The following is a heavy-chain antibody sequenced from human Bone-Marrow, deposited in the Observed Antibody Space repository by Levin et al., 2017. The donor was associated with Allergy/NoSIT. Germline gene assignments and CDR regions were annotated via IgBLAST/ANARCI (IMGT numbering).Heavy chain of an antibody. Sequence: SETLSLTCAVSGYSISSGYYWGWIRQPPGKGLEWVATISNSGGAFYNASLKSRLTISIDTSKNQFSLRMRSVTAAATAMYYCARLTNYYGRFFWGQGTQVTVSS. CDR1: GYSISSGYY. CDR3: ARLTNYYGRFF. J-gene: IGHJ4*02. CDR2: ISNSGGA. V-gene: IGHV4-38-2*01. D-gene: IGHD3-10*01.